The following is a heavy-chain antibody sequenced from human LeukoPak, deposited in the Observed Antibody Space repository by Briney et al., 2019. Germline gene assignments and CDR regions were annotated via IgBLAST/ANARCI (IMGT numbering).Heavy chain of an antibody. V-gene: IGHV1-69*13. Sequence: SVEVSCKASGGTFSSYAISWVRQAPGQGLEWMGGIIPIFGTANYAQKFQGRVTITADESTSTAYMELSSLRSEDTAVYYCARGREGITIFGVAFDYWGQGTLVTVSS. CDR3: ARGREGITIFGVAFDY. D-gene: IGHD3-3*01. CDR2: IIPIFGTA. CDR1: GGTFSSYA. J-gene: IGHJ4*02.